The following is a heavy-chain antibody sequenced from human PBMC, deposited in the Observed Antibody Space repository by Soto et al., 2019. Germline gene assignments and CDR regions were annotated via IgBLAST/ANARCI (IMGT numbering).Heavy chain of an antibody. CDR3: ARDLSSGHVDYYFDY. CDR1: GYLISIGYY. D-gene: IGHD3-22*01. Sequence: SETLSLTCSVSGYLISIGYYWGCVRQTPGKGLEWLWSIDYSGRTYRNPSLKSRVSASVDLSKNQFSLNLRSVTAADTAVYFCARDLSSGHVDYYFDYSGQGTVVTVSS. CDR2: IDYSGRT. J-gene: IGHJ4*02. V-gene: IGHV4-38-2*02.